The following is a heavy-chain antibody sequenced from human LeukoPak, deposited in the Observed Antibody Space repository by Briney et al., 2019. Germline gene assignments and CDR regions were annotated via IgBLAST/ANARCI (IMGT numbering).Heavy chain of an antibody. CDR2: IYYSGIT. V-gene: IGHV4-59*08. CDR1: GGSISSYY. CDR3: ARWGSNMAREKGDH. D-gene: IGHD3-10*01. J-gene: IGHJ4*02. Sequence: SETLSLTCTVSGGSISSYYWSWIRQPPGKGLEWIGYIYYSGITNYNPSLKTRVTILVDTSKNQFSLKLSSVTAADTAVYYCARWGSNMAREKGDHWGQGTLVTVSS.